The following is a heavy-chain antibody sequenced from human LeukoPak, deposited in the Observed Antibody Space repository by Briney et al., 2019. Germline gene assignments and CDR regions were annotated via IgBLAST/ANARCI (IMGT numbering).Heavy chain of an antibody. V-gene: IGHV4-34*01. D-gene: IGHD6-19*01. CDR2: INHSGST. CDR3: ASPIIAVAGTDYYGMDV. CDR1: GGSFSGYY. Sequence: SETLSLTCAVYGGSFSGYYWSWIRQPPGKGLEWIGEINHSGSTNYNPSLKSRVTISVDTSKNQSSLKLSSVTAADTAVYYCASPIIAVAGTDYYGMDVWGQGTTVTVSS. J-gene: IGHJ6*02.